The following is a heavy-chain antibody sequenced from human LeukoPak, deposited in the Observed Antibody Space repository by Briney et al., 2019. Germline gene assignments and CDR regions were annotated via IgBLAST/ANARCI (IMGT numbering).Heavy chain of an antibody. J-gene: IGHJ3*02. Sequence: GGSLRLSCAASGFTFSNYAMSWVRRAPGKGLEWVSLISGSGGSTYYADSVKGRFTISRDNSKNTLYLQMNSLRAEDTALYYCAKPLIASRQDAFDIWGQGTMVTVPS. CDR1: GFTFSNYA. D-gene: IGHD2-8*01. V-gene: IGHV3-23*01. CDR2: ISGSGGST. CDR3: AKPLIASRQDAFDI.